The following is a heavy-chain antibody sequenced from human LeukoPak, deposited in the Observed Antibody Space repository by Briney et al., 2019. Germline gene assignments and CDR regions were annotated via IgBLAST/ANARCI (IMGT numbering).Heavy chain of an antibody. Sequence: GGSLRLSCAASGFTFSSYGMHWVRQAPGKGLEWVAVISYDGSNKYYADSVKGRFTISRDNAKNSLYLQMNSLRAEDTAVYYCARGSLGGGWVRGARYYYGMDVWGQGTTVTVSS. J-gene: IGHJ6*02. CDR1: GFTFSSYG. V-gene: IGHV3-30*03. CDR2: ISYDGSNK. D-gene: IGHD3-10*01. CDR3: ARGSLGGGWVRGARYYYGMDV.